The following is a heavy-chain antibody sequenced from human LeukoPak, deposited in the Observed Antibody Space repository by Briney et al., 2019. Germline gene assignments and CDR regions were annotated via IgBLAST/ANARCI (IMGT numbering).Heavy chain of an antibody. Sequence: QPGGSLRLSCAASGFTFSSYWMHWVRQAPGKGLVWVSRINSDGSSTSYADSVKGRFTISRDNAKNTLYLQMNSLRAEDTAVYYCARRVPSQVITDYFDYWGQGTLVTVSS. CDR2: INSDGSST. D-gene: IGHD3-16*01. CDR1: GFTFSSYW. V-gene: IGHV3-74*01. CDR3: ARRVPSQVITDYFDY. J-gene: IGHJ4*02.